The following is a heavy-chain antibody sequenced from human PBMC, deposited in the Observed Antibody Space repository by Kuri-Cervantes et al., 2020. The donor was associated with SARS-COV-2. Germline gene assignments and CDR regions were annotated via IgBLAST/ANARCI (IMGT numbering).Heavy chain of an antibody. D-gene: IGHD3-10*01. J-gene: IGHJ4*02. Sequence: GESLKISCAASGFTFSSYAMHWVRQAPGKGLEWVAVMSYDGSNKYYADSVKGRFTISRDNSKNTLYLQMNSLRAEDTAVYYCARSPGAYFDYWGQGTLVTVSS. CDR2: MSYDGSNK. V-gene: IGHV3-30*04. CDR3: ARSPGAYFDY. CDR1: GFTFSSYA.